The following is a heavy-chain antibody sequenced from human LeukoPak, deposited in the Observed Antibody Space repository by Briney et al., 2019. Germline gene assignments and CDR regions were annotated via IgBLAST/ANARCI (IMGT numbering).Heavy chain of an antibody. Sequence: SETLSLTCTVSGGSISSSGYYWGWVRQPPGKGLEWIGSIYYSGTTYYNPSLNSRVTISVDTSKNQFPLKLSSVTAADTAVYYCARLPWNARKYYFDYWGQGTLVTVSS. CDR1: GGSISSSGYY. V-gene: IGHV4-39*01. D-gene: IGHD1-1*01. CDR3: ARLPWNARKYYFDY. J-gene: IGHJ4*02. CDR2: IYYSGTT.